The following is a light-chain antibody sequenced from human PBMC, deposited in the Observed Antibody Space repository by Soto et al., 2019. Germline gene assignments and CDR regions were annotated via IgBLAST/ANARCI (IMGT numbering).Light chain of an antibody. V-gene: IGLV2-11*01. J-gene: IGLJ1*01. Sequence: QSVLTQPRSVSGSPGQSVTISCTGTSSDVGGYNYVSWYQQHPGKAPKVMIFDVSERPSGVTDRFSGSKSGNTASPTISGLQAEDEADYYCCSYAGSPRYVFGTGTKLTVL. CDR3: CSYAGSPRYV. CDR1: SSDVGGYNY. CDR2: DVS.